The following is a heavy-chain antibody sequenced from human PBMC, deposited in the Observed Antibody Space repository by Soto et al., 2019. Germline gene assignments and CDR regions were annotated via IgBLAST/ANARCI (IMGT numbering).Heavy chain of an antibody. J-gene: IGHJ6*02. CDR1: GYTFTSYG. CDR3: ARDTGVGATAQDYGLDV. D-gene: IGHD1-26*01. CDR2: ISAYNGNT. Sequence: GASVKVSCKASGYTFTSYGISWVRQAPGQGLEWMGWISAYNGNTNYAQKLQGRVTMTTDTSASTAYMELRSLRSDDTAVYYCARDTGVGATAQDYGLDVWGQGTTVTVSS. V-gene: IGHV1-18*01.